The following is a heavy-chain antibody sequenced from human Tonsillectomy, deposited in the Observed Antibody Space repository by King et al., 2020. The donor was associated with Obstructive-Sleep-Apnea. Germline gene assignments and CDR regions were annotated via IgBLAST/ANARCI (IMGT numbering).Heavy chain of an antibody. D-gene: IGHD3-10*01. Sequence: VQLVESGGGLVQPGRSLRLSCAASGFTFVDFSIHWVRQAPGKGLEWVSGITWNSGTIDYADSVKGRFTISRDNAKNSMYLQMSSLRVEDTALYYCAKDTRLRGVVFAAFDIWGQGTMVTVSS. V-gene: IGHV3-9*01. CDR2: ITWNSGTI. CDR3: AKDTRLRGVVFAAFDI. J-gene: IGHJ3*02. CDR1: GFTFVDFS.